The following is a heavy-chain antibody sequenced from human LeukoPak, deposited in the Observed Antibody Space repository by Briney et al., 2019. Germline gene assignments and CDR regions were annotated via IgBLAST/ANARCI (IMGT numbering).Heavy chain of an antibody. D-gene: IGHD6-19*01. CDR2: ISAYNGNT. CDR3: ASSPTGYSSGWYEEGYFDY. Sequence: ASVKVSCKASGYTFTSYGISWVRQAPGQGLEWRGWISAYNGNTNYAQKLQGRVTMTTDTSTSTAYMELRSLRSDDTAVYYCASSPTGYSSGWYEEGYFDYWGQGTLVTVSS. J-gene: IGHJ4*02. CDR1: GYTFTSYG. V-gene: IGHV1-18*04.